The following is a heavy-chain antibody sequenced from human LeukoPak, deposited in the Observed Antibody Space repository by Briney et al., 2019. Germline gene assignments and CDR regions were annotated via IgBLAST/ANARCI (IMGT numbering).Heavy chain of an antibody. J-gene: IGHJ6*03. Sequence: PGGSLRLSRGASGFYFSGYSMNWVRQAPGKGLEWVASISSTSTFIYSADSVKGRFTISRDTAKNSLFLQMNSLRAEDTAIYYCARDYFDSSDYPQTYYYYYMDVWGKGTTVTVSS. CDR2: ISSTSTFI. CDR3: ARDYFDSSDYPQTYYYYYMDV. V-gene: IGHV3-21*01. CDR1: GFYFSGYS. D-gene: IGHD3-22*01.